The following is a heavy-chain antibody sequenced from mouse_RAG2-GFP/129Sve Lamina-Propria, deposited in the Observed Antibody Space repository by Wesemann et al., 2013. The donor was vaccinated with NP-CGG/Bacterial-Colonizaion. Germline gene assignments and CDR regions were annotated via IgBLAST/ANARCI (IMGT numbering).Heavy chain of an antibody. CDR1: GIDFSRYW. CDR2: ISSGSSTI. D-gene: IGHD4-1*01. V-gene: IGHV5-17*01. CDR3: ASSNWDWFAY. J-gene: IGHJ3*01. Sequence: EVKLLQSGGGLVQPGGSLKLSCAASGIDFSRYWMSWVRRAPEKGLEWVAYISSGSSTIYYADTVKGRFTISRDNAKNTLFLQMTSLRSEDTAMYYCASSNWDWFAYWGQGTLVTVSA.